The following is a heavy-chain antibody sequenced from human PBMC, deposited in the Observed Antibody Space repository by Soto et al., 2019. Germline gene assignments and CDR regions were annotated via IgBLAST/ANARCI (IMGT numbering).Heavy chain of an antibody. J-gene: IGHJ6*02. V-gene: IGHV1-2*04. Sequence: EASVKVSCKASGYTFTGYYMHWVRQAPGQGLEWMGWINPNSGGTNYAQKFQGWVTMTRDTSISTAYMELSRLRSDDTAVYYCARTLYSVFDILTGLGRYYYYYGMDVWGQGTTVTVSS. CDR1: GYTFTGYY. CDR2: INPNSGGT. D-gene: IGHD3-9*01. CDR3: ARTLYSVFDILTGLGRYYYYYGMDV.